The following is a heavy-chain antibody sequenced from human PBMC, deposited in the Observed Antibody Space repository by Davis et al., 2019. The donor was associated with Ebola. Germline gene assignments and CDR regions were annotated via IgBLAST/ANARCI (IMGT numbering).Heavy chain of an antibody. V-gene: IGHV3-7*01. Sequence: PGGSLRLSCAASGFSFSSYWMSWVRQAPGKGLEWVTNIKQDGSEKYYVDAVKGRFTISRDNAKNSLFLQMNSLRAEDTAVYYCARDALRYGDYLLYYYGMDVWGQGTTVTVSS. D-gene: IGHD4-17*01. CDR1: GFSFSSYW. CDR3: ARDALRYGDYLLYYYGMDV. CDR2: IKQDGSEK. J-gene: IGHJ6*02.